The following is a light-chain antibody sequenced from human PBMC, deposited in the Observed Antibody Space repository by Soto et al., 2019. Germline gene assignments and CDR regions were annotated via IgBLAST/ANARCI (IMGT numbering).Light chain of an antibody. CDR2: VAS. CDR1: QSISSY. J-gene: IGKJ3*01. Sequence: DIQMTQSPSSLSASVGDRVTITCRASQSISSYLSWYQQKPGKAPKLLINVASTLQSGVPSRFSGSGSGTDFTLAISSLQPEDFATYYCQQSFRTPFTFGPGTKVDIK. V-gene: IGKV1-39*01. CDR3: QQSFRTPFT.